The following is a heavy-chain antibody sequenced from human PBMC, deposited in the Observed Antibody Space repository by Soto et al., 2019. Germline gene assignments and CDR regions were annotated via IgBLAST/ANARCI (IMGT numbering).Heavy chain of an antibody. CDR2: IYYSGST. CDR3: ARGSIAVAVYRYFDY. V-gene: IGHV4-31*03. Sequence: LSLTCTVSGGSISSGGYYWSWVRQHPGKGLEWIGYIYYSGSTYYNPSLKSRVTISVDTSKNQFSLKLSSVTAADTAVYYCARGSIAVAVYRYFDYWGQGTLVTVSS. CDR1: GGSISSGGYY. D-gene: IGHD6-19*01. J-gene: IGHJ4*02.